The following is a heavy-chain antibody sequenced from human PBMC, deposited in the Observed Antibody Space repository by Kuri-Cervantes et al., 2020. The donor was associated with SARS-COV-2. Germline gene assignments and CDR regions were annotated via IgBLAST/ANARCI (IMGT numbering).Heavy chain of an antibody. V-gene: IGHV3-23*01. CDR2: ISGSGGST. Sequence: GGSLRLSCAASGFTFSSYEMNWVRQAPGKGLEWVSAISGSGGSTYYADSVKGRFTISRDNSKNTLYLQMNSLRAEDTAVYYCAKGYYSSSSNYFDYWGQGTLVTVSS. D-gene: IGHD6-6*01. CDR1: GFTFSSYE. CDR3: AKGYYSSSSNYFDY. J-gene: IGHJ4*02.